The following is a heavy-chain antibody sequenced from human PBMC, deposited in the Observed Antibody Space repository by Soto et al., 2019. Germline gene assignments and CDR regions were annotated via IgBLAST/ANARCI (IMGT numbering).Heavy chain of an antibody. Sequence: GGSLRLSCAASGFTFSSYGMSWVRQAPGKGLEWVSAISGSGGSTYYADSVKGRFTISRDNSNNTLYLQMNSLRAEDTAVYYSAKQKPMSTFWGLITEENIDYWGQGTLVTVSS. D-gene: IGHD3-16*02. V-gene: IGHV3-23*01. J-gene: IGHJ4*02. CDR3: AKQKPMSTFWGLITEENIDY. CDR1: GFTFSSYG. CDR2: ISGSGGST.